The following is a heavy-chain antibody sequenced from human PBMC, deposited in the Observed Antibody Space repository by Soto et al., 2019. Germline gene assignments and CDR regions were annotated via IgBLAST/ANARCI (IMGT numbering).Heavy chain of an antibody. Sequence: PSQTLSLTCAISGDSVSSNSAAWNWIRQSPSRGLEWLGRTYYGSKWYNDYALSVKSRITINPDTSKNQFSLQLNSVTPEDTAVYYCARDIDSRGWHILDYWGQGTLVTVSS. D-gene: IGHD6-19*01. CDR1: GDSVSSNSAA. V-gene: IGHV6-1*01. J-gene: IGHJ4*01. CDR3: ARDIDSRGWHILDY. CDR2: TYYGSKWYN.